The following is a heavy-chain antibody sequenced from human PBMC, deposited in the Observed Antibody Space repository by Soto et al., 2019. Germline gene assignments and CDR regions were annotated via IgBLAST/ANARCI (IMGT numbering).Heavy chain of an antibody. D-gene: IGHD5-12*01. J-gene: IGHJ6*02. V-gene: IGHV5-51*01. CDR3: ARHPTGEMATGYYYYGMDV. CDR1: GYSFTSYW. Sequence: PGESLKISCKGSGYSFTSYWIGWVRQMPGKGLEWMGIIYPGDSDTRYSPSFQGQVTISADKSISTAYLQWSSLKASDTAMYYCARHPTGEMATGYYYYGMDVWGQGTMVTVSS. CDR2: IYPGDSDT.